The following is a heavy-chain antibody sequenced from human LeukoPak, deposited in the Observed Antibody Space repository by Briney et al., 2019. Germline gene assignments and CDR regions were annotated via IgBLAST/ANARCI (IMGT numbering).Heavy chain of an antibody. CDR1: GFTFGSYW. V-gene: IGHV3-74*01. CDR2: INSDGSST. D-gene: IGHD3-22*01. Sequence: PGGSLRLSCAASGFTFGSYWMHWVRQAPGKGLVWVSRINSDGSSTSYADSVKGRFSISRDNAKSTLYLQMNGLRAEDTAVYYCARGPGSSGGAYVGDYWGHGTLVTVSS. CDR3: ARGPGSSGGAYVGDY. J-gene: IGHJ4*01.